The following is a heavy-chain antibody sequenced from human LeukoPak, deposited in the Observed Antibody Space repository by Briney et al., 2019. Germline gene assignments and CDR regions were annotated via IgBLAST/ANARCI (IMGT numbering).Heavy chain of an antibody. CDR3: ARWGRAFDI. CDR1: GFTFSDYG. J-gene: IGHJ3*02. D-gene: IGHD7-27*01. V-gene: IGHV3-48*02. Sequence: GGSLRLSCAASGFTFSDYGMNWVRQAPGKGLEWVSYISSGSSTIYYADSVKGRFAISGDNAKNSLYLQMNSLRDEDTAVYYCARWGRAFDIWGQGTVVTVSS. CDR2: ISSGSSTI.